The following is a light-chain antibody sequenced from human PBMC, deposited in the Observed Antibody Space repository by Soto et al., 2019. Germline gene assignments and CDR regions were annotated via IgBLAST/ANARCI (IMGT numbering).Light chain of an antibody. J-gene: IGKJ4*01. CDR2: GAS. Sequence: IQMTQSPSSLSASVGDRVTITCRASQGISNYLAWYQQKPGKVPELLIYGASTLQSGVPSRFSGSGSGTDFTLTITSLQPEDVATYFCQKSNSASLTFGGGTKVDIK. V-gene: IGKV1-27*01. CDR1: QGISNY. CDR3: QKSNSASLT.